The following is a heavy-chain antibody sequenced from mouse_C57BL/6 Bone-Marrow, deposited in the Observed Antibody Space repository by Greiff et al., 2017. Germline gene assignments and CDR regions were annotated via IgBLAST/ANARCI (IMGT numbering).Heavy chain of an antibody. J-gene: IGHJ4*01. Sequence: EVKLMESGGGLVKPGGSLKLSCAASGFTFSGYTMSWVRQTPEKRLEWVATISGGGGNTYYPDSVKGRFTISRDNAKNTLYLQMSSLRSEDTALYYCASNYVNAMDYWGQGTSVTVSS. CDR1: GFTFSGYT. V-gene: IGHV5-9*01. D-gene: IGHD2-1*01. CDR3: ASNYVNAMDY. CDR2: ISGGGGNT.